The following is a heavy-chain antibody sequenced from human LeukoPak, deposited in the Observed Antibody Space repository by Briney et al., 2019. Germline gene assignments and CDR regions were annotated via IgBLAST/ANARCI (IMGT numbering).Heavy chain of an antibody. CDR1: GFTFSSYW. CDR2: IKQDGSEK. V-gene: IGHV3-7*01. J-gene: IGHJ4*02. Sequence: GGSLRLSCAASGFTFSSYWMSWVRQAPGKGLEWVANIKQDGSEKYYVDSVKGRFTISRDNAKNSLYLQMNSLRAEDTAVYYCARDGDSSGYYFAFSPPWFAYWGQGTLVTVSS. D-gene: IGHD3-22*01. CDR3: ARDGDSSGYYFAFSPPWFAY.